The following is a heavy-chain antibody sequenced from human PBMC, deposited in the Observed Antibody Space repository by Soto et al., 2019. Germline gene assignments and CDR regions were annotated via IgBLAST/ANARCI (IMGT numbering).Heavy chain of an antibody. Sequence: ASVKVSCKASGYTFTSYDINWVRQATGQGLEWMGWISAYNGNTNYAQKLQGRVTMTTDTSTSTAYMELRSLRSDDTAVYYCARDYRIAAAGLDAFDIWGQGTMVTVSS. D-gene: IGHD6-13*01. V-gene: IGHV1-18*01. CDR3: ARDYRIAAAGLDAFDI. CDR2: ISAYNGNT. CDR1: GYTFTSYD. J-gene: IGHJ3*02.